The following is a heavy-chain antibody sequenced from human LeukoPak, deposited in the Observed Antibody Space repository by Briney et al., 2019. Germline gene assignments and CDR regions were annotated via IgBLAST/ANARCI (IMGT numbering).Heavy chain of an antibody. D-gene: IGHD5-18*01. Sequence: GGSLRLSCAASGFTFSSYWMHWVRQAPGKELVWVSRINSDGSRTRYADSVKGRFTISRDNAKNTLSLQMNSLRAEDTAVYYYAREADTAMASGYWGQGTLVTVSS. CDR1: GFTFSSYW. CDR2: INSDGSRT. CDR3: AREADTAMASGY. J-gene: IGHJ4*02. V-gene: IGHV3-74*01.